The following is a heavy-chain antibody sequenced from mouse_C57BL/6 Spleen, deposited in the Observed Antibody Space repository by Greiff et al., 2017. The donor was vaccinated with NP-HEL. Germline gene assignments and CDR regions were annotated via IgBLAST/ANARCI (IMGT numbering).Heavy chain of an antibody. Sequence: EVKLMESGGGLVKPGGSLKLSCAASGFTFSDYGMHWVRQAPEKGLEWVAYISSGSSTIYSADTVKGRFTIFRDNAKNTLFLQMTSLRSEDTAMYYCARADGSSPYYYAMDYWGQGTSVTVSS. CDR1: GFTFSDYG. CDR2: ISSGSSTI. CDR3: ARADGSSPYYYAMDY. J-gene: IGHJ4*01. V-gene: IGHV5-17*01. D-gene: IGHD1-1*01.